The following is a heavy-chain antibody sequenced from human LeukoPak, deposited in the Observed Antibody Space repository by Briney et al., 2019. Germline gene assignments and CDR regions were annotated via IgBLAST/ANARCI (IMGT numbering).Heavy chain of an antibody. D-gene: IGHD6-19*01. CDR2: ISGSGDNT. CDR3: AKRSGYTTGWFFDF. CDR1: GFSFSSYA. Sequence: GGSLKLSCAASGFSFSSYAMSWVRQAPGKGLEWVSSISGSGDNTYYAESVKGRFTISRDNSKNTLFLQMNSLRAEDTAVFYCAKRSGYTTGWFFDFWGQGTLVTVSS. J-gene: IGHJ4*02. V-gene: IGHV3-23*01.